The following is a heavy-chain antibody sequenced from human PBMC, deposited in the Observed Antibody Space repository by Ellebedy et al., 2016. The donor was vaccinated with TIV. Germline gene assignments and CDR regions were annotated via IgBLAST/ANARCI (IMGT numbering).Heavy chain of an antibody. V-gene: IGHV3-23*01. CDR3: AKGGCSSTSCYMPLG. CDR2: ISGSGGST. CDR1: GFTFSSYA. J-gene: IGHJ4*02. Sequence: GESLKISXAASGFTFSSYAMSWVRQAPGKGLEWVSAISGSGGSTYYADSVKGRFTISRDNSKNTLYLQMNSLRAEDTAVYYCAKGGCSSTSCYMPLGWGQGTLVTVSS. D-gene: IGHD2-2*02.